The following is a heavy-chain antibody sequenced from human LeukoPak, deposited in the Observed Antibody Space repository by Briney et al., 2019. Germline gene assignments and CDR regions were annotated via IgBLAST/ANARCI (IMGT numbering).Heavy chain of an antibody. CDR1: GDSVSSNSAA. CDR3: ARGRGRRDGYNFDY. V-gene: IGHV6-1*01. J-gene: IGHJ4*02. D-gene: IGHD5-24*01. CDR2: TYYRSKWYN. Sequence: PSQTLSLTCAISGDSVSSNSAAWTWMRQSPSRGLEWLGRTYYRSKWYNDYAVSVKSRITINPDTSKNQFSLQLNSVTPEDTAVYYCARGRGRRDGYNFDYWGQGTLVTVSS.